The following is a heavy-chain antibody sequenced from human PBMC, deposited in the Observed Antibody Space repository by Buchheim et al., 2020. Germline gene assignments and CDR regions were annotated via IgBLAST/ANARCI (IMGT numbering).Heavy chain of an antibody. Sequence: QVQLVQSGAEVKKPGSSVKVSCKASGGTFSSYAISWVRQAPGQGLEWMGGIIPIFGTAHYAQKFQGRVTITADKSTSTAYMELSSLRSEDTAVYYCARAFGFNPNWNFRYYYYGMDVWGQGTT. CDR2: IIPIFGTA. D-gene: IGHD1-7*01. J-gene: IGHJ6*02. CDR1: GGTFSSYA. CDR3: ARAFGFNPNWNFRYYYYGMDV. V-gene: IGHV1-69*06.